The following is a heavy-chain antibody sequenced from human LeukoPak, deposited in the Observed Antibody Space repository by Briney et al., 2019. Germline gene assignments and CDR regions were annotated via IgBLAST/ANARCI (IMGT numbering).Heavy chain of an antibody. D-gene: IGHD3-10*01. CDR2: MDPNTGHT. CDR1: GFMFTNFD. Sequence: ASVKVSCKASGFMFTNFDINWVRQASGLGLEWMGWMDPNTGHTGYAQRFQGRVTLTRDTATSTAYMELRGLRSDDTAVYYCVRDGEGVGISVNYWFDPWGQGILVTVSS. J-gene: IGHJ5*02. V-gene: IGHV1-8*02. CDR3: VRDGEGVGISVNYWFDP.